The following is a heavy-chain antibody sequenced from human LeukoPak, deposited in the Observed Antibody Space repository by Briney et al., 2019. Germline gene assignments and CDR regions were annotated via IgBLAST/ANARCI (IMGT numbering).Heavy chain of an antibody. CDR3: ASGKGYCSGGSCLYY. CDR1: GGSISSSSYY. V-gene: IGHV4-39*07. D-gene: IGHD2-15*01. CDR2: IYYSGST. Sequence: PSETLSLTCTVSGGSISSSSYYWGWIRQPPGKGLEWIGSIYYSGSTYYNPSLKSRVTISVDTSKNQFSLKLSSVTAADTAVYYCASGKGYCSGGSCLYYWGQGTLVTVSS. J-gene: IGHJ4*02.